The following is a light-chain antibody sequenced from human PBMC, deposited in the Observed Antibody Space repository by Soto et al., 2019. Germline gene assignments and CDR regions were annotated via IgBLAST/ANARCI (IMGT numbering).Light chain of an antibody. Sequence: EIVMTQSPANLSVSPGERAMHSCRASEYVNNNLAWYQQKPGQAPRLLIFGASTGATDTPSRFSGSGSGTEFTLTISSPQSADSAVYYCQQYKKWPPWTFGQG. CDR1: EYVNNN. CDR2: GAS. CDR3: QQYKKWPPWT. V-gene: IGKV3-15*01. J-gene: IGKJ1*01.